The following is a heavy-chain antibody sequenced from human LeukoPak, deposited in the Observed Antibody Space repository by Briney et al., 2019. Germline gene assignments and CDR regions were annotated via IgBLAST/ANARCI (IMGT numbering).Heavy chain of an antibody. CDR1: GGTFIIYA. Sequence: ASVKVSCKASGGTFIIYAISWVRQAPGQGLEWMGRIIPILGIANYAQKFQGRVTITADKSTSTAYMELSSLRSEDTAVYYCAGETRPEPDAFDIWGQGTMVTVSS. CDR3: AGETRPEPDAFDI. D-gene: IGHD1-14*01. J-gene: IGHJ3*02. CDR2: IIPILGIA. V-gene: IGHV1-69*04.